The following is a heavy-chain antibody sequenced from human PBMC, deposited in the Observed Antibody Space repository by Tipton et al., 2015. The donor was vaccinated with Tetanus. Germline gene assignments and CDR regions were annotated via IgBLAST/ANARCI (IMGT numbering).Heavy chain of an antibody. CDR1: GGTFSSYA. D-gene: IGHD3-22*01. J-gene: IGHJ4*02. CDR2: IIPIFGTA. Sequence: QSGAEVKKPGSSVKVSCKASGGTFSSYAISWVRQAPGQGLEWMGGIIPIFGTANYAQKFQGRVTITADESTSTAYMELSSLRSEDMAVYYCASAVYYDSSGYYYVGYYFDYWGQGTLVTVSS. V-gene: IGHV1-69*01. CDR3: ASAVYYDSSGYYYVGYYFDY.